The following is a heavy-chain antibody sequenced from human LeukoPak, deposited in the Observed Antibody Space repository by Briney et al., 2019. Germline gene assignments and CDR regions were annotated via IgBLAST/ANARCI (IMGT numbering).Heavy chain of an antibody. Sequence: GGSLRLSCTTSGFTFDDYTMSWVRQAPGKGLEWVGFVRGKAFSGTTEYAASVRGRFTISRDDSKSIAYLQMNSLKIEDTAVYYCTRADRYGSGSYYYWGQGTLVTVSS. D-gene: IGHD3-10*01. V-gene: IGHV3-49*04. CDR3: TRADRYGSGSYYY. CDR2: VRGKAFSGTT. CDR1: GFTFDDYT. J-gene: IGHJ4*02.